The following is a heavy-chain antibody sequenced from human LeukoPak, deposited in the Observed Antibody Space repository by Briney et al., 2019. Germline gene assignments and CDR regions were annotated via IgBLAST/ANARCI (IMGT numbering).Heavy chain of an antibody. CDR3: ALGEDIKPYCSSTSCSLHAEYFQH. CDR1: GGTFSSYA. D-gene: IGHD2-2*01. V-gene: IGHV1-69*04. CDR2: IIPILGIA. J-gene: IGHJ1*01. Sequence: ASVKVSCKASGGTFSSYAISWVRQAPGQGLEWMGRIIPILGIANYAQKFQGRVTITADKSTSTAYMELSSLRSEDTAVYYCALGEDIKPYCSSTSCSLHAEYFQHWGQGTLVTVSS.